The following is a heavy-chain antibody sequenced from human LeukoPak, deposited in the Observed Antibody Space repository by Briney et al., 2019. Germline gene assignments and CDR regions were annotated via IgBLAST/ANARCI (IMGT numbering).Heavy chain of an antibody. CDR1: GGSISSYY. CDR2: ISYSGST. CDR3: ARRVVPAAIAVRFYYFDY. Sequence: KPSETLSLTCTVSGGSISSYYWSWIRQPPGKRLEWIGYISYSGSTNYNPSLESRVTISVDTSKNQFSLKLSSVTAADTAVYYCARRVVPAAIAVRFYYFDYWGQGTLVTVSS. J-gene: IGHJ4*02. V-gene: IGHV4-59*08. D-gene: IGHD2-2*01.